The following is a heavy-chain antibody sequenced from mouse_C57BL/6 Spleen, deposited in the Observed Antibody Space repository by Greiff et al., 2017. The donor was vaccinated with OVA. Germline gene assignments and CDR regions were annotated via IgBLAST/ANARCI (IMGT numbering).Heavy chain of an antibody. CDR1: GYSITSGYY. D-gene: IGHD3-2*02. CDR3: ADSSGDY. Sequence: EVQLQQSGPGLVKPSQSLSLTCSVTGYSITSGYYWNWIRQFPGNKLEWMGYISYDGSNNYNPSLKNRISITRDTSKNQFFLKLNSVTTEDTATYYCADSSGDYWGQGTTLTVSS. CDR2: ISYDGSN. V-gene: IGHV3-6*01. J-gene: IGHJ2*01.